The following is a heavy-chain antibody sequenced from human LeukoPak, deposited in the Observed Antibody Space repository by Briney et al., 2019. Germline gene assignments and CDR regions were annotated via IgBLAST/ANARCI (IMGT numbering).Heavy chain of an antibody. CDR2: IYSGGST. J-gene: IGHJ4*02. Sequence: GGSLRLSCAASGFTVSSNYMSWVRQAPGKGLEWVSVIYSGGSTYYADSVKGRFTISRDNSKNTLYLQMNSLRAEDTAVYYCARDLFPPNCSGGICYRPQWGQGTLVTVSS. CDR1: GFTVSSNY. D-gene: IGHD2-15*01. V-gene: IGHV3-66*01. CDR3: ARDLFPPNCSGGICYRPQ.